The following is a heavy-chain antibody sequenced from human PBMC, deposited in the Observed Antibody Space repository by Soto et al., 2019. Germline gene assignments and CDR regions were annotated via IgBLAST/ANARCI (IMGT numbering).Heavy chain of an antibody. Sequence: GRSLRLSCAASGFTFSSYAMSWVRQAPGKGLEWVSAISGSGGSTYYADSVKGRFTISRDNSKNTLYLQMNSLRAEDTAVYYCAKDRNRGELERDVLFDYWGQGTLVTVSS. CDR1: GFTFSSYA. V-gene: IGHV3-23*01. D-gene: IGHD1-1*01. CDR3: AKDRNRGELERDVLFDY. J-gene: IGHJ4*02. CDR2: ISGSGGST.